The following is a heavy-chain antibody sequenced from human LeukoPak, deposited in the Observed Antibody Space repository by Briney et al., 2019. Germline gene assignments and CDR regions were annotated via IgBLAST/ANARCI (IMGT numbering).Heavy chain of an antibody. V-gene: IGHV1-46*01. CDR1: GYTFTSYY. CDR2: IIASGGST. CDR3: ARGYGDYAY. J-gene: IGHJ4*02. Sequence: GASVKVSCKASGYTFTSYYMHWGRQAPGQGLEWMGIIIASGGSTTYAQKFQGRVTMTRDTSTSTVYMELSSLRSEDTAVYYCARGYGDYAYWGQGTLVTVSS. D-gene: IGHD4-17*01.